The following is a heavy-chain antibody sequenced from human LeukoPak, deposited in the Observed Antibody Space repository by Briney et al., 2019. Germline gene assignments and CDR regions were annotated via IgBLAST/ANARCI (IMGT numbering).Heavy chain of an antibody. J-gene: IGHJ4*02. V-gene: IGHV1-69*05. CDR3: AREPRGYYGSGSYYNVYFGFDY. CDR2: IIPIFGTA. D-gene: IGHD3-10*01. Sequence: SVKVSCKASGGTFSSYAISWVRQAPGQGLEWMGRIIPIFGTANYAQKFQGRVTITTDESTSTAYMELSSLGSEDTAVYYCAREPRGYYGSGSYYNVYFGFDYWGQGTLVTVSS. CDR1: GGTFSSYA.